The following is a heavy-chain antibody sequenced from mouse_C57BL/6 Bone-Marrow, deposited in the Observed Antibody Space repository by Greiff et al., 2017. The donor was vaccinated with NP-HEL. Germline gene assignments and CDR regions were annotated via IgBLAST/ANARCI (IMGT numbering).Heavy chain of an antibody. J-gene: IGHJ1*03. CDR3: ARYSPYYGSSYWYFDV. CDR1: GYAFSSYW. CDR2: IYPGDGDT. D-gene: IGHD1-1*01. Sequence: QVQLQQSGAELVKPGASVKISCKASGYAFSSYWMNWVKQRPGKGLEWIGQIYPGDGDTNHNGKFKGKATLTADKSSSTAYMQLSSLTSEDSAVYFCARYSPYYGSSYWYFDVWGTGTTVTVSS. V-gene: IGHV1-80*01.